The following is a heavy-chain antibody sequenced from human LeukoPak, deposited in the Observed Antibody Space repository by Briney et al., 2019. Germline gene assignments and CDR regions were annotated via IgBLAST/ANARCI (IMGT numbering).Heavy chain of an antibody. D-gene: IGHD2-21*01. V-gene: IGHV4-30-4*08. CDR1: GGSISSGDYY. CDR3: ARVWSWWPSFDY. J-gene: IGHJ4*02. CDR2: IYYSGCT. Sequence: PSQTLSLTCTVSGGSISSGDYYWSWIRQPPGKGLEWIGYIYYSGCTYYNPSLKSRVTISVDTSKNQFSLKLSSVTAADTAVYYCARVWSWWPSFDYWGQGTLVTVSS.